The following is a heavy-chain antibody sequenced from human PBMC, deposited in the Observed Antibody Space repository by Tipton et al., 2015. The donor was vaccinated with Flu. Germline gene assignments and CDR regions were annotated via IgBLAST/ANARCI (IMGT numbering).Heavy chain of an antibody. CDR1: GFTFSGYG. V-gene: IGHV3-30*18. CDR3: AKEWLWEAFYYGMNV. J-gene: IGHJ6*02. CDR2: ISYDGSDE. Sequence: SLRLSCAASGFTFSGYGMYWVRQTPGKGLEWVAIISYDGSDEYYADSVKGRFTISRDNPKNTLYLQMNSLRAEDTAVYYCAKEWLWEAFYYGMNVWGQGTTVTVSS. D-gene: IGHD1-26*01.